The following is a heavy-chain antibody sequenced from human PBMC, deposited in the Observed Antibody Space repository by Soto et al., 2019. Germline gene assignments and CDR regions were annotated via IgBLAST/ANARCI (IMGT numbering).Heavy chain of an antibody. CDR3: ARTPASSWSYNWFDP. Sequence: ASVKVSCKASGYTFTSYGISWVRQAPGQGLEWMGWISAYNGNTNYAQKLQGRVTMTTDTSTSTAYMELRSLRSDDTAVYYCARTPASSWSYNWFDPWGQGTLVTVSS. D-gene: IGHD6-13*01. J-gene: IGHJ5*02. CDR2: ISAYNGNT. V-gene: IGHV1-18*04. CDR1: GYTFTSYG.